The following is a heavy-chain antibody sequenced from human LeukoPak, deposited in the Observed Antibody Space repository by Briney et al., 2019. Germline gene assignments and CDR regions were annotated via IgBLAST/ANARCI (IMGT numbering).Heavy chain of an antibody. J-gene: IGHJ4*02. CDR2: MNPVSGKA. D-gene: IGHD5-18*01. Sequence: ASVKVPCKASGYTFTNFDINWVRQAPGQGLEWMGWMNPVSGKAGSAQKFQGRVTLTRDTSINTAYMEVSSLTSDDTAFYYCARAPMGTAPLYWGQGTLVTVSS. CDR3: ARAPMGTAPLY. V-gene: IGHV1-8*01. CDR1: GYTFTNFD.